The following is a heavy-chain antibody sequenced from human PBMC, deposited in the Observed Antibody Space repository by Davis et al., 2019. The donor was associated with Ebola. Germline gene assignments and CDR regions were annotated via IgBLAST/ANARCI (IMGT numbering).Heavy chain of an antibody. CDR2: IYYSGST. D-gene: IGHD4/OR15-4a*01. Sequence: SETLSLTCTVSGGSISSYYWSWIRQPPGKGLEWIGYIYYSGSTNYNPSLKSRVTISVDTSKNQFSLKLSSVTAADTAVYYCAGTLTTLHHFDYWGQRTLVTVSS. J-gene: IGHJ4*02. V-gene: IGHV4-59*08. CDR1: GGSISSYY. CDR3: AGTLTTLHHFDY.